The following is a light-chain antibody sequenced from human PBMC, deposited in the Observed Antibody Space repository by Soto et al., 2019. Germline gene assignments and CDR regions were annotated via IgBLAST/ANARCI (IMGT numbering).Light chain of an antibody. V-gene: IGKV3-11*01. CDR1: QSVSSY. J-gene: IGKJ1*01. CDR3: QQRGNWPRT. Sequence: EIVLTQSPATLSLSPGERATLSCRASQSVSSYLAWYQQKPGQAPRLLIYDASNRATGISARFSGSGSGTDFTLTISSLEPEDFAVYYCQQRGNWPRTFGQGTKVEIK. CDR2: DAS.